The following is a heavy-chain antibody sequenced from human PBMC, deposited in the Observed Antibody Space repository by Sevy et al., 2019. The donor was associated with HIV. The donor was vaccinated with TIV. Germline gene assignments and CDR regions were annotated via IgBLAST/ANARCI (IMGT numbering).Heavy chain of an antibody. J-gene: IGHJ6*02. CDR2: IYYSGST. CDR1: GGSISSYY. Sequence: SETLSLTCTVSGGSISSYYWSWIRQPPGKGLEWIGYIYYSGSTNYNPSLKSRVTISVDTSKNQFSLKLSSVTAADTAVYYCARVPPLTTFYYYGMDVWGQGTTVTVSS. V-gene: IGHV4-59*01. D-gene: IGHD4-17*01. CDR3: ARVPPLTTFYYYGMDV.